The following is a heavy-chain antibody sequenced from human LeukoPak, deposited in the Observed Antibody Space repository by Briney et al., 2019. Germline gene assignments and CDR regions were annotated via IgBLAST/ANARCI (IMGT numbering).Heavy chain of an antibody. CDR2: INPNSGGT. D-gene: IGHD3-22*01. CDR3: ARARLLLRNLTKLPGWFDP. CDR1: GYTFTGYY. V-gene: IGHV1-2*02. J-gene: IGHJ5*02. Sequence: ASVKVSCKASGYTFTGYYMHWVRQAPGQGLEWMGWINPNSGGTNYAQKFQGRVTMTRDTSISTAYMELSRLRSDDTAVYYCARARLLLRNLTKLPGWFDPWGRGTLVTVSS.